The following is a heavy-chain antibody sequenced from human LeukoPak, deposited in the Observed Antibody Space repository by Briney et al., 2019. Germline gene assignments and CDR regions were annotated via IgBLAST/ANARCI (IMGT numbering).Heavy chain of an antibody. D-gene: IGHD6-19*01. CDR2: IRGSDGST. Sequence: GGSLRLSCAASGFTFSNYAMSWVRHTPGKGLEWVSIIRGSDGSTYYADSVKGRCTTSRDNPKNTLYLEMNNLRAEDTALYYCAKARYTAGWYTFDYWGQGTQVTVSS. V-gene: IGHV3-23*01. CDR3: AKARYTAGWYTFDY. CDR1: GFTFSNYA. J-gene: IGHJ4*02.